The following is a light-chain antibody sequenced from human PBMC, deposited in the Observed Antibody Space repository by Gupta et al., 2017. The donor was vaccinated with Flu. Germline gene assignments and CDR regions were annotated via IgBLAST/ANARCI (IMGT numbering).Light chain of an antibody. CDR3: HQGDTTPNT. J-gene: IGKJ4*02. Sequence: PSCTSASVVDRVTITDRARHRLRNFLHRHHHIPGKAPRLLISGASTVEGGVPSRFSDSGYVTHFTLTIITLQPEDFATYYCHQGDTTPNTFGRGTTVDIK. V-gene: IGKV1-39*01. CDR2: GAS. CDR1: HRLRNF.